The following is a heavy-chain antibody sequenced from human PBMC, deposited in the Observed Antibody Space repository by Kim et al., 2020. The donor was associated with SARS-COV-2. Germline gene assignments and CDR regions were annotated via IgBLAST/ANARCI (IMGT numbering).Heavy chain of an antibody. Sequence: GGSLRLSCAASGFTFSSYAMTWVRQAPGKGLEWVSSISGSGDRTYYADSMKGRFTISRDNTKNTLYLQMNSLTAEDTAVYYCAKGSGYSYGHSDYWGHGTLVTVSS. CDR3: AKGSGYSYGHSDY. CDR1: GFTFSSYA. CDR2: ISGSGDRT. J-gene: IGHJ4*01. D-gene: IGHD5-18*01. V-gene: IGHV3-23*01.